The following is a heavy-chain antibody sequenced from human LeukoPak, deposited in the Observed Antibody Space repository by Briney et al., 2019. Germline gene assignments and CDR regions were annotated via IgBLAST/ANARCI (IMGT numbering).Heavy chain of an antibody. Sequence: GGSLRLSCAASGFTFSSYGMHWVRQAPGKGLEWVAFIRYDGSNKYYADSVKGRFTISRDNSKNTLYLQMNSLRAEDTAVYYCAKGHTKWELLCYFDYWGQGTLVTVSS. J-gene: IGHJ4*02. CDR1: GFTFSSYG. D-gene: IGHD1-26*01. CDR2: IRYDGSNK. CDR3: AKGHTKWELLCYFDY. V-gene: IGHV3-30*02.